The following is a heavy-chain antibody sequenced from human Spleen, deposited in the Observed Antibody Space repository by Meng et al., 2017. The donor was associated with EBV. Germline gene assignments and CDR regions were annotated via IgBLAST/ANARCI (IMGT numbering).Heavy chain of an antibody. CDR1: GGSISSDGYS. CDR2: ISHTGST. Sequence: QLQLQESGSVLVKPSQTLSLPCAVSGGSISSDGYSWSWIRQPPGKALEWIGYISHTGSTSYNPSLKSRVTISVDTSKNQFSLKLSSVTAADTAVYYCASKIEYTSPVYWGQGTLVTVSS. CDR3: ASKIEYTSPVY. V-gene: IGHV4-30-2*01. D-gene: IGHD6-6*01. J-gene: IGHJ4*02.